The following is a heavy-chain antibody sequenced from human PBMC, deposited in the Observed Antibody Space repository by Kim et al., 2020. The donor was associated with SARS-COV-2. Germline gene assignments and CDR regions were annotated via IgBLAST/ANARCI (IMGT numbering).Heavy chain of an antibody. D-gene: IGHD3-9*01. CDR1: GYTFTSYA. V-gene: IGHV1-3*01. CDR3: ARDRLMTGYPYYFDY. CDR2: INAGNGNT. J-gene: IGHJ4*02. Sequence: ASVKVSCKASGYTFTSYAMHWVRQAPGQRLEWMGWINAGNGNTKYSQKFQGRVTITRDTSASTAYMELSSLRSEDTAVYYCARDRLMTGYPYYFDYWGQGPLVTVSS.